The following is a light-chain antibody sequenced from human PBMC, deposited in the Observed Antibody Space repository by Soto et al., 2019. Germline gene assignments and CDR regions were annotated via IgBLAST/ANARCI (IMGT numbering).Light chain of an antibody. V-gene: IGLV2-14*01. CDR2: DVS. CDR3: SSYTSSSNPRV. J-gene: IGLJ3*02. Sequence: QSVLTQPASVSGSPGQSITISCTGTSSDVGGYNYVSWYQQHPGKAPKLMIYDVSNRPSGVSNRFSGSKSGNTASLTISGLQAEDEADYYCSSYTSSSNPRVFGGGTKVTVL. CDR1: SSDVGGYNY.